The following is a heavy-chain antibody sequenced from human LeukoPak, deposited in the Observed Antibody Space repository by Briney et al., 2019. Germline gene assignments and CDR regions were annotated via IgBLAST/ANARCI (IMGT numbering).Heavy chain of an antibody. CDR1: GGSISSSNW. CDR3: ARDGVLAAAGTNWFDP. Sequence: SGTLSLTCAVSGGSISSSNWWNWVRQPPGKGLEWIGEIYHSGSTNYNPSLKSRVTISVDKSKNQFSLKLSSVTAADTAVYYCARDGVLAAAGTNWFDPWGQGTLVTVSS. D-gene: IGHD6-13*01. J-gene: IGHJ5*02. CDR2: IYHSGST. V-gene: IGHV4-4*02.